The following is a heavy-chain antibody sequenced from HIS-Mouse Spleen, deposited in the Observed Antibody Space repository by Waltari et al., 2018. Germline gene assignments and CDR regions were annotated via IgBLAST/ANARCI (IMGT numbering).Heavy chain of an antibody. CDR3: AYGDYFDY. D-gene: IGHD4-17*01. Sequence: QLQLQESGPGLVKPSETLSLTCTVSGGSISSSSYYWGWIRQPPGKGLEWIGSIDDRGSTYYTPSLKSRVTISVDTSKNQFSLKLSSVTAADTAVYYCAYGDYFDYWGQGTLVTVSS. J-gene: IGHJ4*02. V-gene: IGHV4-39*01. CDR2: IDDRGST. CDR1: GGSISSSSYY.